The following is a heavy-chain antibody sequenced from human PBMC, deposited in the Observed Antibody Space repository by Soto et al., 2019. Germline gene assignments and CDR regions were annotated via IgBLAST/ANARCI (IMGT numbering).Heavy chain of an antibody. D-gene: IGHD6-19*01. J-gene: IGHJ4*02. CDR1: GFTFSSYA. CDR3: EKYSSGWYHPFAY. V-gene: IGHV3-23*01. Sequence: EVQLLESGGGLVQPGGSLRLSCAASGFTFSSYAMSWVRQAPGKGLEWVSAISGSGGSTYYADSVKGRFTISRDNSKNTLYLQMNSLRAEDTAVYYCEKYSSGWYHPFAYWGQGTLVTVSS. CDR2: ISGSGGST.